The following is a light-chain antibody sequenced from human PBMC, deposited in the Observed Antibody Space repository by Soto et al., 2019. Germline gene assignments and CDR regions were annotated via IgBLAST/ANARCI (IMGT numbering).Light chain of an antibody. CDR3: YSYAVTYTFV. V-gene: IGLV2-11*01. CDR1: ANDVGGHNY. Sequence: QSALAQPRSVSGSPGQSATISCTGTANDVGGHNYVSWYQQHPGEAPKLLIYDVTERPSGVPDRFSGSKSGTTASLTISGLQAQDEADYYCYSYAVTYTFVFGTGTKATVL. J-gene: IGLJ1*01. CDR2: DVT.